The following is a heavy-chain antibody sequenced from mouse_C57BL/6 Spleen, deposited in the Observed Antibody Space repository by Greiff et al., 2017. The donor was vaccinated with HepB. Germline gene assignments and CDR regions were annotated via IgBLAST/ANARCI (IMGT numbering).Heavy chain of an antibody. CDR2: INPSNGGT. V-gene: IGHV1-53*01. Sequence: QVQLQQSGTELVKPGASVKLSCKASGYTFTSYWMHWVKQRPGQGLEWIGNINPSNGGTNYNEKFKSKATLTVDKSSSTAYMQLSSLTSEDSAGYYCARGGSYGNYDWYFDVWGTGTTVTVAS. J-gene: IGHJ1*03. CDR3: ARGGSYGNYDWYFDV. CDR1: GYTFTSYW. D-gene: IGHD2-1*01.